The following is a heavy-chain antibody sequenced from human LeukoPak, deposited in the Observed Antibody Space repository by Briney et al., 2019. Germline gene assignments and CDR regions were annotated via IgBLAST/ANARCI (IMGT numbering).Heavy chain of an antibody. Sequence: ASVKVCFKAAVYTFTNYGISWVRQAPGQGLEWMGWISAYNGKTNKAHNVQGRVSMTTDTSTSTAYMELRSLRSDDTAVYYCVSDNTKFVSASYFFDPWGQGTLVTVSS. V-gene: IGHV1-18*01. D-gene: IGHD3-10*01. CDR2: ISAYNGKT. J-gene: IGHJ5*02. CDR3: VSDNTKFVSASYFFDP. CDR1: VYTFTNYG.